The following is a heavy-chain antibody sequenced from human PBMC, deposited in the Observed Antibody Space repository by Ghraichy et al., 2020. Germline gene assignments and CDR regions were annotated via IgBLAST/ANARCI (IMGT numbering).Heavy chain of an antibody. J-gene: IGHJ4*02. V-gene: IGHV3-30*18. CDR3: AKDKGIYGDQAFDS. CDR1: GFNFPHYA. CDR2: MSYEGSNR. D-gene: IGHD4-17*01. Sequence: GSLRLSCTASGFNFPHYAMHWVRQAPGKGLEWVALMSYEGSNRYYAESVKGRFTISKDNSKNTLYLQMDSLRTEDTAVYYCAKDKGIYGDQAFDSWGQGTLVTVSS.